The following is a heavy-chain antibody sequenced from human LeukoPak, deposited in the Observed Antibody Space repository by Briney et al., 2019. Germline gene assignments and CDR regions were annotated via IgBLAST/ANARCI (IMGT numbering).Heavy chain of an antibody. CDR3: ARDRGYSNGPADN. V-gene: IGHV3-33*01. J-gene: IGHJ4*02. D-gene: IGHD6-25*01. CDR2: IWDDGINK. CDR1: GFTFSSYG. Sequence: GRSLRLSCAASGFTFSSYGMHWVRQAPDKGLEWVAVIWDDGINKHYADSVKGRFTISRDNSENTLDLQMNSLRAEDTAVYHCARDRGYSNGPADNWGQGTLVTVSS.